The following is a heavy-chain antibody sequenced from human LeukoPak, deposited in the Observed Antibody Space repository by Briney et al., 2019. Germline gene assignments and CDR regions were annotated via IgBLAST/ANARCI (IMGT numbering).Heavy chain of an antibody. D-gene: IGHD5-18*01. CDR3: ARGRSYGFDFDS. J-gene: IGHJ4*02. Sequence: PSETLSLTCDVSGVSINTCCYYWTWIRQPPGKGLEWIGYKYYSGSTRYNSSLRSRLTISLDSSKNQFSLRLASVTAADTAVYYCARGRSYGFDFDSWGPGTLVIVSS. V-gene: IGHV4-61*01. CDR2: KYYSGST. CDR1: GVSINTCCYY.